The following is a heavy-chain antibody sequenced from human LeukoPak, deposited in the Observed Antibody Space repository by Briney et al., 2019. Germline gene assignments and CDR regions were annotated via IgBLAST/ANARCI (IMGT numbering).Heavy chain of an antibody. CDR1: GYTFASYG. V-gene: IGHV1-18*01. CDR2: ISAYNGNT. J-gene: IGHJ6*02. Sequence: ASVKVSCKASGYTFASYGISWVRQAPGQGLEWMGWISAYNGNTNYAQKLQGRVTMTTDTSTSTAYMELRSLRSDDTAVYYCATLMITFGGVLLYGMDVWGQGTTVTVSS. CDR3: ATLMITFGGVLLYGMDV. D-gene: IGHD3-16*01.